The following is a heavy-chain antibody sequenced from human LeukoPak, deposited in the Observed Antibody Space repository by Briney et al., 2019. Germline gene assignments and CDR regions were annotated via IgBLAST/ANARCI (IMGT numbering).Heavy chain of an antibody. CDR3: ARALRAYYFDD. CDR1: GFTFSRDS. Sequence: GGSLRLSRAASGFTFSRDSMDWVRQAPGKGLEWGSFISSSSSTIYYADSVKGRFTISRDNAKNSLFLQLNSLRAEDTAVYYCARALRAYYFDDWGQGTLVTVSS. CDR2: ISSSSSTI. V-gene: IGHV3-48*01. J-gene: IGHJ4*02. D-gene: IGHD2-21*01.